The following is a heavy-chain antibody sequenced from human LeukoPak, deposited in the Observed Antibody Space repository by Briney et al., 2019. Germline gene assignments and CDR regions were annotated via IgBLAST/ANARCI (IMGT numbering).Heavy chain of an antibody. D-gene: IGHD6-6*01. Sequence: GGSLRLSCAASGFTFSSYWMHWVRQAPGKGLVWVSRTNSDGSSTSYADSVKGRFTISRDNAKNTLYLQMNSLRAEDTAVYYCTCIAARRGVDYWGQGTLVTVSS. J-gene: IGHJ4*02. CDR1: GFTFSSYW. CDR2: TNSDGSST. CDR3: TCIAARRGVDY. V-gene: IGHV3-74*01.